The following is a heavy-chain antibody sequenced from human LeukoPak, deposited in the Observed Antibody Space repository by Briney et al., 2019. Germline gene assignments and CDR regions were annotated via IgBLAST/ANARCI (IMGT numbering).Heavy chain of an antibody. CDR2: ISASGGNT. D-gene: IGHD3-22*01. V-gene: IGHV3-23*01. CDR1: GVTFSSYA. Sequence: GGSLRLSCAASGVTFSSYAMSWVRQAPGRGLEWVSSISASGGNTYYADSVKGRFTISRDNSKNTLYLQVNSLRAEDTAVYYCASSLVSFDYDSSGYYGSHAIDYWGQGTLVTVSS. J-gene: IGHJ4*02. CDR3: ASSLVSFDYDSSGYYGSHAIDY.